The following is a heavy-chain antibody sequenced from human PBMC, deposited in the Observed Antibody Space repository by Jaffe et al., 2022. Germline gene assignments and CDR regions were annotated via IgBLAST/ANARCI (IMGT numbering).Heavy chain of an antibody. CDR1: GYSISSGYY. V-gene: IGHV4-38-2*02. D-gene: IGHD3-10*01. Sequence: QVQLQESGPGLVKPSETLSLTCAVSGYSISSGYYWGWIRQPPGKGLEWIGSIYHSGSTYYNPSLKSRVTISVDTSKNQFSLKLSSVTAADTAVYYCARDQASFMVRGVIPPYYFDYWGQGTLVTVSS. CDR3: ARDQASFMVRGVIPPYYFDY. CDR2: IYHSGST. J-gene: IGHJ4*02.